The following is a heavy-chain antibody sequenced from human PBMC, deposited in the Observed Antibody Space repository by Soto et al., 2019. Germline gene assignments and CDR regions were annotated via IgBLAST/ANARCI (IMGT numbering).Heavy chain of an antibody. J-gene: IGHJ4*02. CDR2: ISYSGNI. CDR1: GGAISSRTYY. D-gene: IGHD3-9*01. V-gene: IGHV4-39*01. Sequence: SETLSLTCTGSGGAISSRTYYWGWIRQSPGKWLEWIGSISYSGNIYYNPSLRSRVSISVDTSKNQFSLKLDSVTAADTAVYYCASPRGYDTLTPVFDYRGQGTLVTVSS. CDR3: ASPRGYDTLTPVFDY.